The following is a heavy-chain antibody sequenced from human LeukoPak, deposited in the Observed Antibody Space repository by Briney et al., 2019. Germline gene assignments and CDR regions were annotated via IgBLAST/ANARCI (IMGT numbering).Heavy chain of an antibody. CDR2: LSGSGGNT. Sequence: GGSLRLSCAASGFTFSSYAMSWVRQAPGKGLEWVSTLSGSGGNTDYADSVKGRFTISRDNSKNTLYLQMNSLRAEDTAVYYCARSIKDTRGYYDSSGLDGMDVWGQGTTVTVSS. CDR3: ARSIKDTRGYYDSSGLDGMDV. D-gene: IGHD3-22*01. V-gene: IGHV3-23*01. J-gene: IGHJ6*02. CDR1: GFTFSSYA.